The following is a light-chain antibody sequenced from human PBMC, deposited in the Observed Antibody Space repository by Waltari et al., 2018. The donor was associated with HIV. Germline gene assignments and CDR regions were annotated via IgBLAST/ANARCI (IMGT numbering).Light chain of an antibody. CDR3: QSYDSGLSGSV. CDR1: SSNIGAGYD. V-gene: IGLV1-40*01. CDR2: ANN. J-gene: IGLJ2*01. Sequence: QSVLTQPPSVSGAPGQRVTISCTGSSSNIGAGYDVHWYQQLPGTAPKLLIYANNKRASGVPDRFSGSKFGPSAYLAITGLQAEDEANYYCQSYDSGLSGSVFGGGTKLTVL.